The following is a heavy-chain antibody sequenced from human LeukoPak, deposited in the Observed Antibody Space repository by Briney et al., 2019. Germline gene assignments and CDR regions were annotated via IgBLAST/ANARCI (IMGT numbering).Heavy chain of an antibody. CDR1: GYTFTGYY. V-gene: IGHV1-2*02. CDR3: ARGSSKYVFGYYMDV. Sequence: ASVKVSCKASGYTFTGYYIHWAPQAPGQGLEWVGWINPKTGGTNYAQKFLDRVTMTTDMSTSTAYMELIRLRSRDTAVYFCARGSSKYVFGYYMDVWGKGTTIIVSS. J-gene: IGHJ6*03. CDR2: INPKTGGT. D-gene: IGHD4-11*01.